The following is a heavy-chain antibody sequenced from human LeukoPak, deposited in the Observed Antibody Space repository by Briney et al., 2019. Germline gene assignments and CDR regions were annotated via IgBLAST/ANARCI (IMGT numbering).Heavy chain of an antibody. CDR1: GASITSFH. J-gene: IGHJ4*02. CDR2: IYSSGSA. CDR3: ARKDGDY. Sequence: SETLSLTCTVSGASITSFHWTWIRQPAGKGLEWIGLIYSSGSAIYNPSLQSRVAMSVDMTKNQLSLKLSSVTAADTAMYYCARKDGDYWGQGTLVTVSS. V-gene: IGHV4-4*07. D-gene: IGHD6-6*01.